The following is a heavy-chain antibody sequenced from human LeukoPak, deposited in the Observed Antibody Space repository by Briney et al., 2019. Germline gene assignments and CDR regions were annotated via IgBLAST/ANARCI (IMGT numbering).Heavy chain of an antibody. CDR2: IIPIFGTA. CDR1: GGTFISYA. D-gene: IGHD2-15*01. Sequence: ASVKVSCKASGGTFISYAISWVRQAPGQGLEWMGGIIPIFGTANYAQKFQGRVTITADESTSTAYMELSSLRSEDTAVYYCARDHDYCRGCSCYRPFDCWGQGTLVTVSS. CDR3: ARDHDYCRGCSCYRPFDC. V-gene: IGHV1-69*13. J-gene: IGHJ4*02.